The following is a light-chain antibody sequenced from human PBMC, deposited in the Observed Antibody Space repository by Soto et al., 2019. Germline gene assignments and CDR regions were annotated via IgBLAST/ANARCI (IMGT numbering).Light chain of an antibody. J-gene: IGKJ4*01. CDR1: RSVTGY. CDR2: DAS. V-gene: IGKV3-11*01. Sequence: EIVLTQSPATLSLSPGERATLSCRASRSVTGYLAWYQQKPGQAPRLLIYDASSRATGIPPRFSGSGSGTDFTLTITRLEPEDCAVYYCQQRSDWPSTFGGGTKVEI. CDR3: QQRSDWPST.